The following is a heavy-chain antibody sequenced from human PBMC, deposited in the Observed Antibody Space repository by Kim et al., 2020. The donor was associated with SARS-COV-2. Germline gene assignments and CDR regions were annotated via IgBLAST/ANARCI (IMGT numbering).Heavy chain of an antibody. CDR2: IKSKTDGGTT. Sequence: GGSLRLSCAASGFTFSNAWMSWVRQAPGKGLEWVGRIKSKTDGGTTDYAAPVKGRFTISRDDSKNTLYLQMNSLKTEDTAVYYCTTDGPPSGYDYYYYYGMDVWGQGTTITVSS. V-gene: IGHV3-15*01. J-gene: IGHJ6*02. D-gene: IGHD5-12*01. CDR1: GFTFSNAW. CDR3: TTDGPPSGYDYYYYYGMDV.